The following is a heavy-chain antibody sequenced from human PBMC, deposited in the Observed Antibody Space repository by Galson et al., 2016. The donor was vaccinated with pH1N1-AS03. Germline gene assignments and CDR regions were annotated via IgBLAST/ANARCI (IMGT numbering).Heavy chain of an antibody. D-gene: IGHD6-13*01. J-gene: IGHJ4*02. V-gene: IGHV4-39*01. CDR3: ARQHIAAAEEDH. Sequence: SETLSLTCTVSGGSLTSSSYYWGWIRQPPGKGLGWIGVIAHNENTYYAPSLKTRITISVETSKRQFSLKVTSVTAADTAVYYCARQHIAAAEEDHWGPGTLVAVAS. CDR2: IAHNENT. CDR1: GGSLTSSSYY.